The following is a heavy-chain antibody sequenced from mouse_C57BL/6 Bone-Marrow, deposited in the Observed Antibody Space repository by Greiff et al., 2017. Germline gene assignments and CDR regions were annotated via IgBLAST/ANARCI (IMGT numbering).Heavy chain of an antibody. CDR3: ARGGVVATNYSDY. CDR1: GFTFSSYG. V-gene: IGHV5-6*01. J-gene: IGHJ2*01. D-gene: IGHD1-1*01. CDR2: ISSGGSYT. Sequence: EVKVVESGGDLVKPGGSLKLSCAASGFTFSSYGMSWVRQTPDKRLEWFATISSGGSYTYYPDSVKGRFTISRDNAKNTLYLQMSSLKSEDTAMYYCARGGVVATNYSDYWGQGTTLTVSS.